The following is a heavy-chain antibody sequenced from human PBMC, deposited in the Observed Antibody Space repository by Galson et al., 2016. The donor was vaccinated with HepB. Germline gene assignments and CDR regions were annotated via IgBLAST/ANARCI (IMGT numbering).Heavy chain of an antibody. CDR1: GFTFSNFW. D-gene: IGHD1-1*01. Sequence: SLRLSCAASGFTFSNFWMNWVRQAPGKGLEWVANIKQDGRETYYVDSVKGRFTISRDKAKSSVSLQMDSLRGDDTAVYYCARAQWNPARRAAYFGHWGQGIMVTVSS. J-gene: IGHJ4*02. CDR3: ARAQWNPARRAAYFGH. V-gene: IGHV3-7*04. CDR2: IKQDGRET.